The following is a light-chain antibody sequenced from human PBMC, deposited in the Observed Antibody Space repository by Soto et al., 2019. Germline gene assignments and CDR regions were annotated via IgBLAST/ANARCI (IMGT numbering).Light chain of an antibody. V-gene: IGKV4-1*01. CDR1: QSILYSSNNKNY. J-gene: IGKJ2*01. Sequence: DIEMTQSPDSLAVSLGERATINCKSSQSILYSSNNKNYLAWYQQKPGQPPKLLFYWASTRESGVPDRFSGSGSGTDFTLTISSLQAEDVAVYYCQQYAGTPYTFGQGIKLEIK. CDR2: WAS. CDR3: QQYAGTPYT.